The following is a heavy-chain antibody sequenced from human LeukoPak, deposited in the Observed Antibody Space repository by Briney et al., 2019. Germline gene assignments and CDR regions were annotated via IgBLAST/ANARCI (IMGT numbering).Heavy chain of an antibody. CDR1: GYTFTSYD. V-gene: IGHV1-8*01. D-gene: IGHD3-22*01. CDR3: ARGRKYYYDSSGYYYIPPSVNWFDP. CDR2: MNPNSGNT. J-gene: IGHJ5*02. Sequence: ASVKVSCKASGYTFTSYDINWVRQATGQGLEWMGWMNPNSGNTGYAQKFQGRVTMTRNTSISTAYMELSSLRSEDTAVYYCARGRKYYYDSSGYYYIPPSVNWFDPWGQGTLVTVSS.